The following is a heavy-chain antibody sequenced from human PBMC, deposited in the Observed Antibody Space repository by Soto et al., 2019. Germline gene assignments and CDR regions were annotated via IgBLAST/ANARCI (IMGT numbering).Heavy chain of an antibody. CDR3: ARVIRGTYYNSPLDT. Sequence: ASVKVSCKASGYTFTGYFMHWVRQAPGQGLEWMGWINPYSGGADYAQSFQGRVTMTRDTSISTVYMELSRLRFDDTAVYYCARVIRGTYYNSPLDTWGQGTVVTVSS. D-gene: IGHD3-10*01. J-gene: IGHJ5*02. CDR2: INPYSGGA. CDR1: GYTFTGYF. V-gene: IGHV1-2*02.